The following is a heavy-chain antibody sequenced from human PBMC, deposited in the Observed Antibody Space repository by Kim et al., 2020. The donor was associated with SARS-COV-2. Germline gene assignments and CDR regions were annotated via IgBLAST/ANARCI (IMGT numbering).Heavy chain of an antibody. CDR3: ARESGYDPYYFDY. CDR2: ISSSGSTI. CDR1: GFTFSSYE. V-gene: IGHV3-48*03. Sequence: GGSLRLSCAASGFTFSSYEMNWVRQAPGKGLEWVSYISSSGSTIYYADSVKGRFTISRDNAKNSLYLQMNSLRAEDTAVYYCARESGYDPYYFDYWGQGTLVTVSS. D-gene: IGHD5-12*01. J-gene: IGHJ4*02.